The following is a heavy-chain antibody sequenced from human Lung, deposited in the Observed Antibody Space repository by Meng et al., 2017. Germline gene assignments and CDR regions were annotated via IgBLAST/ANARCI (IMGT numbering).Heavy chain of an antibody. Sequence: QGVLLESGGGVVQPGGSLILSCAASGFTLNTYAMHWVRQTPGKGLEWVSLMSFDGAQIYYSDSVRGRFTISRDNSKNTLYLQMNSLRAEDTAVYYCARDKPPNDVWGRGTLVTVSS. V-gene: IGHV3-30*01. CDR1: GFTLNTYA. CDR2: MSFDGAQI. CDR3: ARDKPPNDV. J-gene: IGHJ2*01.